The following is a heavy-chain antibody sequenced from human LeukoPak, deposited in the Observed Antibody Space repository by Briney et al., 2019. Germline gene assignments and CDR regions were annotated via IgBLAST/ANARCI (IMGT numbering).Heavy chain of an antibody. J-gene: IGHJ4*02. D-gene: IGHD6-13*01. CDR1: GGSISSYY. CDR2: IYYSGST. Sequence: PSETLSLTCTVSGGSISSYYWSWIRQPPGKGLEWIGYIYYSGSTNYNPSLKSRVTISVDTSKNQFSLKLSSVTAADTAVYYCARTRYSSSWDERPGGYYFDYWGQGTLVTVSS. CDR3: ARTRYSSSWDERPGGYYFDY. V-gene: IGHV4-59*01.